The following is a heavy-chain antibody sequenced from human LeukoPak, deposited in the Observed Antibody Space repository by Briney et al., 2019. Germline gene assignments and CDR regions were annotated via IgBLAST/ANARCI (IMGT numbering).Heavy chain of an antibody. J-gene: IGHJ6*02. CDR3: ARLGHDRDYYYGMDV. D-gene: IGHD1-1*01. Sequence: GGSLRLSCAASGFTFSSYEMNWVRQAPGKGLEWVSYISSSGSTIYYADSVKGRFTISRDNAKNSLYLQMNSLRAEDTAVYYCARLGHDRDYYYGMDVWGQGTTVTVS. CDR1: GFTFSSYE. V-gene: IGHV3-48*03. CDR2: ISSSGSTI.